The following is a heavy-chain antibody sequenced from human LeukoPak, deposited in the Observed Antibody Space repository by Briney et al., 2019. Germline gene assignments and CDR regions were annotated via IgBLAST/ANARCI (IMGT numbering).Heavy chain of an antibody. D-gene: IGHD4-11*01. CDR3: ASVTVFYNWFDP. V-gene: IGHV4-34*01. J-gene: IGHJ5*02. Sequence: RPSETLSLTCAVYGGSFSGYYWSWIRQPPGKGLEWIGEINHSGSTNYNPSLKSRVTISVDTSKNQFSLKLSSATAADTAVYYCASVTVFYNWFDPWGQGTLVTVSS. CDR2: INHSGST. CDR1: GGSFSGYY.